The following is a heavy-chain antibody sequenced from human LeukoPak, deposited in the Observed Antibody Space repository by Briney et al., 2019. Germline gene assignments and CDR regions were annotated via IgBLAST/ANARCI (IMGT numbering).Heavy chain of an antibody. V-gene: IGHV4-34*01. D-gene: IGHD2-2*01. Sequence: SETLSLTCAVYGGSFSGYYWSWIRQPPGKGLEWIGEIHHSGSTNYIPPLKSRVTISVDTSKNQFSLNLTSVTAADTAVYYCARGPPRRGIVVVPAASPDSWGQGTPVTVSS. J-gene: IGHJ4*02. CDR3: ARGPPRRGIVVVPAASPDS. CDR2: IHHSGST. CDR1: GGSFSGYY.